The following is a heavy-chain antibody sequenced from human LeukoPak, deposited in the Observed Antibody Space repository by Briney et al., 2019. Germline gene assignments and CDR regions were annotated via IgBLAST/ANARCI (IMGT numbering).Heavy chain of an antibody. CDR2: IRYDGSNE. Sequence: PGGSLRLSCVASGFTFSTYGMHWVRQAPGKGLEWVAFIRYDGSNEYLDSVKGRFTISRDNSKNTLYLQMNSLKPEDTAVYYCANLARPLDYWGRGALVTVSS. V-gene: IGHV3-30*02. D-gene: IGHD6-6*01. J-gene: IGHJ4*02. CDR1: GFTFSTYG. CDR3: ANLARPLDY.